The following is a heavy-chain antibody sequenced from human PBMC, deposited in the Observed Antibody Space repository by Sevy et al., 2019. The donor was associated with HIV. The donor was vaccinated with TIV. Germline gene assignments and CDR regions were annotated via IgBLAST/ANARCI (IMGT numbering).Heavy chain of an antibody. V-gene: IGHV1-18*01. CDR1: GYTFTSYG. Sequence: ASVKVSCKASGYTFTSYGISWVRQAPGQGLEWMGWISAYNGNTNYAQKLQGRVTMTTDTSTSTAYMELRSLRSEDTAVYYCARELSDYDILTGYFGRNWFDPWGQGTLVTVSS. CDR3: ARELSDYDILTGYFGRNWFDP. D-gene: IGHD3-9*01. CDR2: ISAYNGNT. J-gene: IGHJ5*02.